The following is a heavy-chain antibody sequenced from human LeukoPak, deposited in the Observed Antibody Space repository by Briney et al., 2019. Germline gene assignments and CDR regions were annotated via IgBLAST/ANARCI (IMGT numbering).Heavy chain of an antibody. D-gene: IGHD6-19*01. V-gene: IGHV3-23*01. CDR1: GFTFSSYA. CDR2: ISGSGGST. J-gene: IGHJ4*02. Sequence: GGSLRLSCAASGFTFSSYAMSWVRQAPGKGLEWVSGISGSGGSTYYADSVKGRFTISRDNSKNTLYLQINSLRAEDTAVYYCAKKRVAVAGTHYFDYWGQGTLVTVSS. CDR3: AKKRVAVAGTHYFDY.